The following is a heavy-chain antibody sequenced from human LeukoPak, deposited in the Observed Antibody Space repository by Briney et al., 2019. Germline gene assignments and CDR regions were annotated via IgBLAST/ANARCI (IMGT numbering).Heavy chain of an antibody. D-gene: IGHD2-21*02. V-gene: IGHV1-69*13. CDR2: IIPIFGTA. Sequence: ASVKVSCTTSGYTFINYDISWVRQAPGQGLEWMGGIIPIFGTANYAQKFQGRVTITADESTSTAYMELSSLRSEDTAVYYCASHGRSYCGGDCYSWLVWGQGTTVTVSS. CDR1: GYTFINYD. CDR3: ASHGRSYCGGDCYSWLV. J-gene: IGHJ6*02.